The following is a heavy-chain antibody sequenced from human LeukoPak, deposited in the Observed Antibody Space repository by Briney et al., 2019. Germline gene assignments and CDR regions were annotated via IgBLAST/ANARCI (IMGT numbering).Heavy chain of an antibody. J-gene: IGHJ4*02. CDR3: ASSHPKAPGY. CDR2: IYYSGST. Sequence: SETLSLTCTVAGGSISSICYYWGWIRQPPGKGLEWIGSIYYSGSTYYNPSLKSRVTISVDTSENQFSLKLSSVTAADTAVYYCASSHPKAPGYWGQGTLVTVSS. CDR1: GGSISSICYY. V-gene: IGHV4-39*01.